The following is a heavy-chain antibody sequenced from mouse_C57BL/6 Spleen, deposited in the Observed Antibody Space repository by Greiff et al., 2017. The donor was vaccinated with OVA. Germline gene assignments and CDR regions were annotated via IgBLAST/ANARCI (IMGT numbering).Heavy chain of an antibody. V-gene: IGHV1-52*01. J-gene: IGHJ1*03. CDR2: IDPSDSET. D-gene: IGHD1-1*01. Sequence: QVQLQQPGAELVRPGSSVKLSCKASGYTFTSYWMHWVKQRPIQGLEWIGNIDPSDSETPYNQKFKDKATLTVDKSSSTAYMQLSSLTSEDSAVYYCARSYYYGSSHWYFDVWGTGTTVTVSS. CDR1: GYTFTSYW. CDR3: ARSYYYGSSHWYFDV.